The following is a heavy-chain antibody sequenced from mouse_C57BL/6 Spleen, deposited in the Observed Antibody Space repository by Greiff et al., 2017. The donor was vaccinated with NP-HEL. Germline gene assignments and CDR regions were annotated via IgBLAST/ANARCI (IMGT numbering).Heavy chain of an antibody. Sequence: QVQLQQPGAELVRPGSSVKLSCKASGYTFTSYWMHWVKQRPIQGLEWIGNIDPSDSETHYNQKFKDKATLTVDKSSSTAYMQLSSLTSEDSAVYYCARTDGYYDYAMDYWGQRTSVTVSS. CDR3: ARTDGYYDYAMDY. D-gene: IGHD2-3*01. V-gene: IGHV1-52*01. CDR1: GYTFTSYW. CDR2: IDPSDSET. J-gene: IGHJ4*01.